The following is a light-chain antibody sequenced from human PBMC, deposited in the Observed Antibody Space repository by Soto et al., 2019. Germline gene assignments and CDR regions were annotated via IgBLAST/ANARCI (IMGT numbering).Light chain of an antibody. J-gene: IGKJ1*01. CDR3: QQSYSTPWT. V-gene: IGKV1-39*01. Sequence: DIQMTQSPSSLSASLVDRVTITCRASQSISSYLNWYQQKPGKAPKLLIYAASSLQSGVPSRFSGSGSGTDFTLNISSLQPEDFATYYCQQSYSTPWTFGQGTKVDIK. CDR1: QSISSY. CDR2: AAS.